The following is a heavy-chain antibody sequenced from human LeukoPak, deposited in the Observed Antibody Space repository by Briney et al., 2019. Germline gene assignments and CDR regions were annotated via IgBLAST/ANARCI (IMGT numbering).Heavy chain of an antibody. CDR3: ARDSVGIAVAGGIDY. J-gene: IGHJ4*02. D-gene: IGHD6-19*01. V-gene: IGHV4-59*12. Sequence: PSETLSLTCTVSGVSISSYYWSWIRQPPGKGLEWIGYIYYSGSTNYNPSLKSRVTISVDTSKNQFSLKLSSVTAADTAVYYCARDSVGIAVAGGIDYWGQGTLVTVSS. CDR2: IYYSGST. CDR1: GVSISSYY.